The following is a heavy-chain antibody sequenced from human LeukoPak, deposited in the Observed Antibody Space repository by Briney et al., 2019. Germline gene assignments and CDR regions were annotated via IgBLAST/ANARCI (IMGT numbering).Heavy chain of an antibody. V-gene: IGHV3-30*18. J-gene: IGHJ1*01. Sequence: GGSLGLSCAASGFTFNSYGMHWVRQVPGKGLEGVALISYDGSNKYYADSVKGRFTISRDNSKNTLYLQMNSLRAEDTAVYYCAKDRDYYGSGSYTEYFQHWGQGTLVTVSS. D-gene: IGHD3-10*01. CDR1: GFTFNSYG. CDR3: AKDRDYYGSGSYTEYFQH. CDR2: ISYDGSNK.